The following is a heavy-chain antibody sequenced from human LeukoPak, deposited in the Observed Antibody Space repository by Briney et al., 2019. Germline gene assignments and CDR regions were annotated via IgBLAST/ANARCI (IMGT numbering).Heavy chain of an antibody. CDR3: ARVRAVAAAGHYPFDY. J-gene: IGHJ4*02. V-gene: IGHV1-69*05. Sequence: GASVKVSCKASGGTFSSYAISWVRQAPGQGLEWMGGIIPIFGTANYAQKFQGRVTITTDESTSTAYMELSSLRSEDTAVYYCARVRAVAAAGHYPFDYWGQGTLVTASS. CDR1: GGTFSSYA. D-gene: IGHD6-13*01. CDR2: IIPIFGTA.